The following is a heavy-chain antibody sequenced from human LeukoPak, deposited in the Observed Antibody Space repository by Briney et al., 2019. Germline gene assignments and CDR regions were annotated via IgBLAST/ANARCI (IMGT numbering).Heavy chain of an antibody. Sequence: SETLSVTCTVSGGSISSYYWSWIRQPPGKGLEWIGYIYYSGSTNYNPSLKSRVTISVDTSKNQFSLKLSSVTAADTAVYYCARGPIYGSGSYYKGPFDPWGQGTLVTASS. D-gene: IGHD3-10*01. CDR3: ARGPIYGSGSYYKGPFDP. J-gene: IGHJ5*02. CDR1: GGSISSYY. V-gene: IGHV4-59*01. CDR2: IYYSGST.